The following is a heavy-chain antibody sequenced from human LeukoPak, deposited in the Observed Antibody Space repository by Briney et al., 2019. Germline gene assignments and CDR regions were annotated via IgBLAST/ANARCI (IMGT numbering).Heavy chain of an antibody. D-gene: IGHD6-19*01. J-gene: IGHJ1*01. CDR2: ISSSSSYI. Sequence: GGSLRLSCAASGFTFSSYSMNWVRQAPGKGLEWVSSISSSSSYIYYADSVKGRFTISRDNAKNSLYLQMNSLRAEDTAVYYCAKVIGGWYGVEYFQHWGQGTLVTVSS. CDR3: AKVIGGWYGVEYFQH. CDR1: GFTFSSYS. V-gene: IGHV3-21*01.